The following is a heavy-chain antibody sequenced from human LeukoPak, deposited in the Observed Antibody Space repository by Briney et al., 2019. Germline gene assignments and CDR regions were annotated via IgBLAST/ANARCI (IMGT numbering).Heavy chain of an antibody. CDR1: EFIFSSYA. J-gene: IGHJ4*02. D-gene: IGHD6-6*01. CDR2: ISYDGNGK. V-gene: IGHV3-30*09. Sequence: GGSLRLSCVASEFIFSSYAMHWVRRAPGKGLECVALISYDGNGKYYADSVRGRFAISRDNSKNTLYLQMNSLRPEDSAVYYCAREDLGSSSSDYWGQGTLVTVSS. CDR3: AREDLGSSSSDY.